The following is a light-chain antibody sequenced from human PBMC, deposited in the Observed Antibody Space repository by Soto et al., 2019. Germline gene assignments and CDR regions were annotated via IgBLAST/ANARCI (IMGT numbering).Light chain of an antibody. CDR3: EQYDSSPYT. CDR1: QGISNY. J-gene: IGKJ2*01. Sequence: DIQMTQSPSSLSASVGDRVTITCRASQGISNYLAWYQQKPGKVPKLLIYAASTLQSGVPSRFSGSGSGTDYILTISRLEPEDFAVYYCEQYDSSPYTFGQGTKVDIK. V-gene: IGKV1-27*01. CDR2: AAS.